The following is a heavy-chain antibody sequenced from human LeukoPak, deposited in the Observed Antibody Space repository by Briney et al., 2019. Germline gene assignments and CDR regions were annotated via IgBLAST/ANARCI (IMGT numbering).Heavy chain of an antibody. V-gene: IGHV1-18*01. J-gene: IGHJ4*02. Sequence: ASVKVSCKASGGTFSSYAISWVRQAPGQGLEWMGWISAYNGNTNYAQKLQGRVTMTTDTSTSTAYMELRSLRSDDTAVYYCARIGLIAAAQDYWGQGTLVTVSS. D-gene: IGHD6-13*01. CDR2: ISAYNGNT. CDR3: ARIGLIAAAQDY. CDR1: GGTFSSYA.